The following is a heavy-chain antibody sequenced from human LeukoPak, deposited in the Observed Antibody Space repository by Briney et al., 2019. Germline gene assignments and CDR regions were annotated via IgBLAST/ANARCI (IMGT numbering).Heavy chain of an antibody. CDR1: GFSFSSHW. D-gene: IGHD2-21*01. CDR2: ISDDGSYT. V-gene: IGHV3-74*01. J-gene: IGHJ4*02. CDR3: ASFGISWRSSY. Sequence: PGGSLRLSCAASGFSFSSHWVHWVRQAPGKGLVWVSRISDDGSYTSNVDSVKGRFTISRDNVNNMLYLHMNSLRAEDTAVYYCASFGISWRSSYWGQGTLVNVSS.